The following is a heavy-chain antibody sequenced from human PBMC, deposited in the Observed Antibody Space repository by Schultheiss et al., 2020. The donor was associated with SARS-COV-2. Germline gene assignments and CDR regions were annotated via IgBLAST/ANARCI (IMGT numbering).Heavy chain of an antibody. J-gene: IGHJ4*02. CDR3: ARAYSTSWYFLAY. V-gene: IGHV3-66*01. D-gene: IGHD6-13*01. CDR1: GFSVSGSY. Sequence: GGSLRLSCVASGFSVSGSYMSWVRQAPGKGLEYVSVIFPTGTTYYADSVKGRFTISRDDSKKSLYLQMDSLKIEDTAIYYCARAYSTSWYFLAYWGQGTQVTVSS. CDR2: IFPTGTT.